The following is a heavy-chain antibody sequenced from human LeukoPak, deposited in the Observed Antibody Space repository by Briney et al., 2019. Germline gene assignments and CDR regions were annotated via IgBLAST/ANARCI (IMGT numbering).Heavy chain of an antibody. D-gene: IGHD5-18*01. CDR3: ARDDSYGNKDTTN. CDR1: GGSFSGYY. V-gene: IGHV4-34*01. CDR2: INHSGST. Sequence: SETLSLTCAVYGGSFSGYYWSWIRQPPGKGLEWIGEINHSGSTNYNPSLKSRVTISVDTSKNQFSLKLSSVTAADTAVYHCARDDSYGNKDTTNWGQGTLVTVSS. J-gene: IGHJ4*02.